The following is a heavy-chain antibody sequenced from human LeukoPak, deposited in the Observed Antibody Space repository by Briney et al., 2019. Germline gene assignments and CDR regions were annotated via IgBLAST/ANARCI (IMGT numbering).Heavy chain of an antibody. CDR1: GFTFSNYA. CDR3: AKDLRSRSGPDMRFDY. D-gene: IGHD6-19*01. Sequence: GGSLRLSCAASGFTFSNYAMSWVRQAPGKGLEWVSGFSGGGSTYYADSVKGRFTISRDNSKNTLYLQMNSLRAEDTAVYYCAKDLRSRSGPDMRFDYWGQGTLVTVSS. J-gene: IGHJ4*02. CDR2: FSGGGST. V-gene: IGHV3-23*01.